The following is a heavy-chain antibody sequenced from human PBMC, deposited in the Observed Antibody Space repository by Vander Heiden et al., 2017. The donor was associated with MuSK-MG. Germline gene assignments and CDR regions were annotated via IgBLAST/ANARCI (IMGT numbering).Heavy chain of an antibody. D-gene: IGHD3-16*02. V-gene: IGHV3-23*01. CDR2: ISGSGGST. J-gene: IGHJ4*02. CDR3: AKIPFRLGELSLSLRNYFDY. CDR1: GFTFSSYA. Sequence: EVQLLESGGGLVQPGGSLRLSCAASGFTFSSYAMRWVRQAPGKGLECVSAISGSGGSTYYADSVKGRFTISRDNSKNTLYLQMNSLRVEDTAVYYCAKIPFRLGELSLSLRNYFDYWGQGTLVTVSS.